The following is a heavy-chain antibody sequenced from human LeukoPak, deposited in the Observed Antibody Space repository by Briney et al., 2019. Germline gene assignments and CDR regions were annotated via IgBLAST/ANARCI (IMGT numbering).Heavy chain of an antibody. CDR2: IRYDGSNK. D-gene: IGHD6-13*01. CDR1: GFTFSSYG. Sequence: GGSLRLSCAASGFTFSSYGMHWVRQAPGKGLEWVAFIRYDGSNKYYADSVKGRFTISRDNSKNTLYLQMNSLRAEDTAVYYCAKDLFPGFFFSSSSGNYWGQGTLVTVSS. J-gene: IGHJ4*02. V-gene: IGHV3-30*02. CDR3: AKDLFPGFFFSSSSGNY.